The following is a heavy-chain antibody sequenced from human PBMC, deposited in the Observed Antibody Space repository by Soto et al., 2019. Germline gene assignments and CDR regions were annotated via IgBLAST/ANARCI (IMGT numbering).Heavy chain of an antibody. Sequence: PSETLSLTCSVSGDSISSGGYYWSWVRQHPGKGLEWIGSVFNSRITYSNPSLKSRVSISADTSRNQFSLKLTSVISADTAVYYCARAPQHLVVVTALPSHIDYWGQGSRVTVSS. D-gene: IGHD2-21*02. CDR2: VFNSRIT. CDR3: ARAPQHLVVVTALPSHIDY. CDR1: GDSISSGGYY. V-gene: IGHV4-31*03. J-gene: IGHJ4*02.